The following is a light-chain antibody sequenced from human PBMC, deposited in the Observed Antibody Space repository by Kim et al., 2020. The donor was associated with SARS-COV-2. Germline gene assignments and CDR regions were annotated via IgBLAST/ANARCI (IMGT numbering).Light chain of an antibody. CDR2: GAS. V-gene: IGKV3-20*01. CDR1: QSVSSTY. J-gene: IGKJ2*03. CDR3: QQDGSSPSYS. Sequence: EIVLTQSPGTLSLSPGERATLACRASQSVSSTYLAWYQQKPGQAPRLLIYGASSRATGIPDRFSGSGSGTDFTLTISRLEPEDFAVYYSQQDGSSPSYSFGQGTKREI.